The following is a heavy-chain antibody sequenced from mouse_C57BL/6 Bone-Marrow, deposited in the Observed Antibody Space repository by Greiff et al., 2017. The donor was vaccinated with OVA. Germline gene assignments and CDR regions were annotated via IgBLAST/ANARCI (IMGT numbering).Heavy chain of an antibody. CDR3: AHYGSRLYLHY. CDR2: IAPSDSYI. CDR1: GYTFTNYW. Sequence: QVQLQQPGAELVRPGTSVKLSCKASGYTFTNYWMHWVKQRPGQGLEWIGVIAPSDSYINYNQKFKGRATLTVDTSSSTAYMHLSSLTYEDSAVYYCAHYGSRLYLHYWGQGTSLTVSS. D-gene: IGHD1-1*01. J-gene: IGHJ2*02. V-gene: IGHV1-59*01.